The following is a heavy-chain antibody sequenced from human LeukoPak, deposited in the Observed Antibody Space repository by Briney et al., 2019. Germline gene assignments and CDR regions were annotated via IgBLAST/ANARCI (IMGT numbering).Heavy chain of an antibody. Sequence: PGGSLRLSCGAPGFTFSHYGMDWGRQAPGKGLEWVAFIRYDGNDKYYVDSVKGRFIISRDNSKNTVFLQMNSLRGDDTAVYYCVKGYDYYMDVWGKGTTVTISS. V-gene: IGHV3-30*02. CDR2: IRYDGNDK. CDR1: GFTFSHYG. J-gene: IGHJ6*03. CDR3: VKGYDYYMDV.